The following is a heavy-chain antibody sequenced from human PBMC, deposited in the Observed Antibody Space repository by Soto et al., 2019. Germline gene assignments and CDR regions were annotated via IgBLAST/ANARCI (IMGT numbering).Heavy chain of an antibody. CDR1: GDYIITFF. D-gene: IGHD6-19*01. Sequence: PSETMSLPCTVSGDYIITFFWRRVRQPPGKGLEWIGYIYYSGSTNYNPSLKSRVTMSVDTSKNQFSLKLTSVTAADTAVYYCARGPPSGWYVKDYWGQGTLVTVSS. V-gene: IGHV4-59*01. CDR3: ARGPPSGWYVKDY. J-gene: IGHJ4*02. CDR2: IYYSGST.